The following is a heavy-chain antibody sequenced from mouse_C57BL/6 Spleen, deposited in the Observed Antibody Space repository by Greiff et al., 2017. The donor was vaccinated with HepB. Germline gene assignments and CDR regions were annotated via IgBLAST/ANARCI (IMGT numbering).Heavy chain of an antibody. CDR2: IDPRSGNT. V-gene: IGHV1-81*01. CDR3: ARKGLITTVVPYMDY. D-gene: IGHD1-1*01. J-gene: IGHJ4*01. CDR1: GYTFTSYG. Sequence: QVQLQQSGAELARPGASVKLSCKASGYTFTSYGISWVKQRTEQGLEWIGEIDPRSGNTYYNEKFKGKATLTADKSSSTAYMELRSLTSEDSAVYFCARKGLITTVVPYMDYWGQGTSVTVSS.